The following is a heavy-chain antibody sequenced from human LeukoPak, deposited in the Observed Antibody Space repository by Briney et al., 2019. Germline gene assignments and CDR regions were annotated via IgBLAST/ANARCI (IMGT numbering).Heavy chain of an antibody. CDR1: GYTFTSYD. CDR3: ARGMRLKRYCSSTSCTLAYYFDY. Sequence: ASVKVSCKASGYTFTSYDINWVRQATGQGLEWMGWMNPNSGNTGYAQKFQGRVTITRNTSISTAYMELSSLRSEDTGVYYCARGMRLKRYCSSTSCTLAYYFDYWGQGTLVTVPS. V-gene: IGHV1-8*03. D-gene: IGHD2-2*01. CDR2: MNPNSGNT. J-gene: IGHJ4*02.